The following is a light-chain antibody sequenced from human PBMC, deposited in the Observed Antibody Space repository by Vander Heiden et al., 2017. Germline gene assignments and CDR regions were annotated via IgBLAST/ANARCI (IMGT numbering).Light chain of an antibody. Sequence: DIQMTQSPSSLSASVGDRVTITCQASQDISNYLNWYQQKPGKAPKLLIYDASNLETGVPSRFSRSRSVTDFTFTMNILQPEDIATYYCQQDENLPLTFGQGTRLEIK. CDR3: QQDENLPLT. CDR1: QDISNY. J-gene: IGKJ5*01. V-gene: IGKV1-33*01. CDR2: DAS.